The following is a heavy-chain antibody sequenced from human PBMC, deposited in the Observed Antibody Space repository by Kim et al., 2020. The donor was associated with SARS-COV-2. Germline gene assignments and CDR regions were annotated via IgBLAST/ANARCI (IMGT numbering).Heavy chain of an antibody. CDR2: IYYSGST. CDR3: ARQFLLLWFGELGARQISHNWFDP. CDR1: GGSISSSSYY. J-gene: IGHJ5*02. V-gene: IGHV4-39*01. D-gene: IGHD3-10*01. Sequence: SETLSLTCTVSGGSISSSSYYWGWIRQPPGKGLEWIGSIYYSGSTYYNPSLKSRVTISVDTSKNQFSLKLSSVTAADTAVYYCARQFLLLWFGELGARQISHNWFDPWGQVTLVTVSS.